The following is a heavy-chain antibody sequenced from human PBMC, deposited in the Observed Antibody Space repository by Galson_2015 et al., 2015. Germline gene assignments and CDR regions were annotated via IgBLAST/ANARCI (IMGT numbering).Heavy chain of an antibody. J-gene: IGHJ5*02. CDR2: IHPGDSDT. CDR1: GYSFTSYW. D-gene: IGHD6-19*01. V-gene: IGHV5-51*01. CDR3: ARYHSSGWYWGPNWFDP. Sequence: QSGAEVKKPGESLEISCKGSGYSFTSYWIGWVRQMPGKGLEWMGIIHPGDSDTRYSQSFQGQVTSSADKSINTAYLQWSSLKVSDTAMYYCARYHSSGWYWGPNWFDPWGQGTLVTVSS.